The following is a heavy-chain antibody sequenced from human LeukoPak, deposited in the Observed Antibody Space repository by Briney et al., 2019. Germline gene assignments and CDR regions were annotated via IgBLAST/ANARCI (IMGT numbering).Heavy chain of an antibody. CDR1: GGSISSSGYY. D-gene: IGHD5-18*01. V-gene: IGHV4-39*01. CDR2: ISHSGST. CDR3: ASSAYVDTAMDDAFDI. J-gene: IGHJ3*02. Sequence: SETLSLTCSVSGGSISSSGYYWGWIRQPPGKGLEWIGSISHSGSTYYNPSLKSRVTISVDTSKNQFSLKLSSVTAADTAVYYCASSAYVDTAMDDAFDIWGQGTMVTVSS.